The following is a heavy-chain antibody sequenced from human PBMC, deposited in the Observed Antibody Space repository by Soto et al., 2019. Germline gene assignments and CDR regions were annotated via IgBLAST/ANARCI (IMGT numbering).Heavy chain of an antibody. J-gene: IGHJ4*02. CDR1: GGSFSGYY. Sequence: KLSETLSLTCAVYGGSFSGYYWSWIRQPPGKGLEWIGEINHSGSTNYNPSLKSRVTISVDTSKNQFSLKLSSVTAADTAVYYCARVGGNIVVVPAARGSYFDYWGQGTLVTVSS. V-gene: IGHV4-34*01. CDR3: ARVGGNIVVVPAARGSYFDY. D-gene: IGHD2-2*01. CDR2: INHSGST.